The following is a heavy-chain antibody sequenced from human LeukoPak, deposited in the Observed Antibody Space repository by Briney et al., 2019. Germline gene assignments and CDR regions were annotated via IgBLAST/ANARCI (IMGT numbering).Heavy chain of an antibody. CDR2: IYYSGST. Sequence: SETLSLNCTVSGGSISSGDYYWSWIRQPPGRGLEWNGYIYYSGSTYYNPSLKSRVTLSVDTSKNQLSLKLSSVTAADTAVYYCAREADVWGNHYFDYWGQGTLVTVSS. D-gene: IGHD3-16*01. CDR1: GGSISSGDYY. V-gene: IGHV4-30-4*01. CDR3: AREADVWGNHYFDY. J-gene: IGHJ4*02.